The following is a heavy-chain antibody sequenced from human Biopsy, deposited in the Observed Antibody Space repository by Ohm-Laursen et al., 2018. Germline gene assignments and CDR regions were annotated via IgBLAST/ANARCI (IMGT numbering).Heavy chain of an antibody. CDR2: RHTSGST. V-gene: IGHV4-4*07. J-gene: IGHJ3*02. D-gene: IGHD3/OR15-3a*01. CDR3: ARGTGKCYVYGAFDI. Sequence: GTLSLTCPGSGDSIRNYYWSWIRQAAGQGLEWIGRRHTSGSTNPNLSLKSLVIMSVNTSKNRFSQKLRSVTAADTAVYYCARGTGKCYVYGAFDIWGQGTMVTVSS. CDR1: GDSIRNYY.